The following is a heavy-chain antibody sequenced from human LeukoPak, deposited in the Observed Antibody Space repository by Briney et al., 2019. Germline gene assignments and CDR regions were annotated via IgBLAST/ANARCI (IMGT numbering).Heavy chain of an antibody. J-gene: IGHJ4*02. CDR2: MSYDEKNE. CDR3: AREYNTGWPLN. Sequence: GGSLRLSCAASGFISTTYTMHWVRQAPGKGLEWVAVMSYDEKNEYYADSVKGRFTISRDNSKNTLYLQMNSLRADDTAMYYCAREYNTGWPLNWGQGTLVTVSS. CDR1: GFISTTYT. D-gene: IGHD6-19*01. V-gene: IGHV3-30*04.